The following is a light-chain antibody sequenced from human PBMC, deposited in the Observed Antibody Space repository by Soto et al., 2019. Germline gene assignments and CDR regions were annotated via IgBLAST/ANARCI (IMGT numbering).Light chain of an antibody. V-gene: IGKV3-20*01. CDR3: QQYGSSPGYT. J-gene: IGKJ2*01. Sequence: EIVLTQSPGTLSLSPGERATLSCRASQSVGSSYLAWYQQKPGQAPRLLIYGASSRATGIPDWFSGSGSGTDFTLTISRLEPEDFAVYYCQQYGSSPGYTFGQGTKLEIK. CDR1: QSVGSSY. CDR2: GAS.